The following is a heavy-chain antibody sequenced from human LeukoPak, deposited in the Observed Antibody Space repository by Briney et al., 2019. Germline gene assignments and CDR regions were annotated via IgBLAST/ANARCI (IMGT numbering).Heavy chain of an antibody. V-gene: IGHV2-70*11. CDR1: GFSLSTSGMC. J-gene: IGHJ4*02. CDR2: IDWDDDK. CDR3: ARKQGSSGSFDY. D-gene: IGHD6-25*01. Sequence: SGPTLVNPTQTLTLTCTFSGFSLSTSGMCVSWIRQPPGKALEWLARIDWDDDKYYSSSLKTRLTISKDTSKNQVVLTMTNMDPVDTATYYCARKQGSSGSFDYWGQGTLVTVSS.